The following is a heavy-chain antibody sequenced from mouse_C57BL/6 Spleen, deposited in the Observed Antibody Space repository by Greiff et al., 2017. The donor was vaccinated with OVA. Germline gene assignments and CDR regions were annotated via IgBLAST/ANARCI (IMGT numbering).Heavy chain of an antibody. CDR3: ARWKYYSNYLGYFDV. Sequence: VQLQQSGTELVKPGASVKLSCKASGYTFTSYWMHWVKQRPGQGLEWIGNINPSNGGTNYNEKFKSKATITVDKSSSTAYMQRSSLTSEDSAVYYCARWKYYSNYLGYFDVWGTGTTVTVSS. J-gene: IGHJ1*03. D-gene: IGHD2-5*01. CDR2: INPSNGGT. CDR1: GYTFTSYW. V-gene: IGHV1-53*01.